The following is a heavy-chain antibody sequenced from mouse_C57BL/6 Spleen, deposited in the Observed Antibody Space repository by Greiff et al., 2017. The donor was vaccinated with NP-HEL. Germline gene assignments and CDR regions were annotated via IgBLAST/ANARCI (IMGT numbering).Heavy chain of an antibody. CDR1: GYTFTSYW. Sequence: QVQLQQPGAELVRPGSSVKLSCKASGYTFTSYWMHWVKQRPIQGLEWIGNIDPSDSETHYNQKFKDKATLTVDKSSSTAYMQLSSLTSEDSAVYYWARGGATVVVPYYAMDYWGQGTSVTVSS. V-gene: IGHV1-52*01. CDR2: IDPSDSET. CDR3: ARGGATVVVPYYAMDY. J-gene: IGHJ4*01. D-gene: IGHD1-1*01.